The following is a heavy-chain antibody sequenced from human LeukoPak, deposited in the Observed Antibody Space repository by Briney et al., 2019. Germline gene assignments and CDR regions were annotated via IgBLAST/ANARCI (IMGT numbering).Heavy chain of an antibody. CDR3: AKDLLPYCGGDCYLLNAFDI. CDR1: GFTFSSYW. J-gene: IGHJ3*02. V-gene: IGHV3-23*01. Sequence: GGSLRLSCAASGFTFSSYWMSWVRQAPGKGLEWVSAISGSGGSTYYADSVKGRFTISGDNSKNTLYLQMNSLRAEDTAVYYCAKDLLPYCGGDCYLLNAFDIWGQGTMVTVSS. CDR2: ISGSGGST. D-gene: IGHD2-21*02.